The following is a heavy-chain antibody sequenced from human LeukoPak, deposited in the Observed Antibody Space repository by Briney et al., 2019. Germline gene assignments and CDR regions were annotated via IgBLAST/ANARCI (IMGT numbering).Heavy chain of an antibody. Sequence: SGGSLRLSCAASGFIVSNTYMTWVRQAPGKGLEWVSVIHNDGSTYYADSVQSRFTVSRDNSKNMLFLRMNSLRVEDTAVYFCASLARDYWGQGTLVSVSS. CDR3: ASLARDY. D-gene: IGHD3-3*02. J-gene: IGHJ4*02. V-gene: IGHV3-53*01. CDR2: IHNDGST. CDR1: GFIVSNTY.